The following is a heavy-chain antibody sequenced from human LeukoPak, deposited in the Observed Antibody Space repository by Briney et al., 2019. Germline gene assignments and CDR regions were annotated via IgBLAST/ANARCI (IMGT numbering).Heavy chain of an antibody. CDR1: GYTFYNYA. CDR2: ISHDGAST. Sequence: PGGSQRLSCAASGYTFYNYAVTWVLQAPGKGLEWVSSISHDGASTHYADSVKGRFTISRDNSKNPVFLQMDSLRAEGTAVYFCAKYGSGQLWLLGWYFDFWGRGTLVSVSS. J-gene: IGHJ2*01. V-gene: IGHV3-23*01. D-gene: IGHD3-16*01. CDR3: AKYGSGQLWLLGWYFDF.